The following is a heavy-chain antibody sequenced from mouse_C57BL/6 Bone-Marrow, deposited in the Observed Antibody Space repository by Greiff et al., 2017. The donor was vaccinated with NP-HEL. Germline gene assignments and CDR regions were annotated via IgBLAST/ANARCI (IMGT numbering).Heavy chain of an antibody. D-gene: IGHD4-1*01. V-gene: IGHV3-6*01. J-gene: IGHJ4*01. CDR1: GYSITSGYY. Sequence: VQLKESGPGLVKPSQSLSLTCSVTGYSITSGYYWNWIRQFPGNKLEWMGYISYDGSNNYNPSLKNRISITRDTSKNQFFLKLNSVTTEDTATYYCARDELGRNAMDYWGQGTSVTVSS. CDR3: ARDELGRNAMDY. CDR2: ISYDGSN.